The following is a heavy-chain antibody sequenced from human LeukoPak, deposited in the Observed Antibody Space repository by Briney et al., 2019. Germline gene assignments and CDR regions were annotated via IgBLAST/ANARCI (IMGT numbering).Heavy chain of an antibody. J-gene: IGHJ4*02. D-gene: IGHD4-17*01. CDR3: TVTTGLTLLLGTHQNFDY. CDR2: ISGSGGST. V-gene: IGHV3-23*01. Sequence: GGSLRLSCAASGFTFSSYAMSWVRQAPGKGPEWVSAISGSGGSTYYADSVKGRFTISRDNSKNTLYLQMNSLRAEDTAAYYCTVTTGLTLLLGTHQNFDYWGQGTLVTVSS. CDR1: GFTFSSYA.